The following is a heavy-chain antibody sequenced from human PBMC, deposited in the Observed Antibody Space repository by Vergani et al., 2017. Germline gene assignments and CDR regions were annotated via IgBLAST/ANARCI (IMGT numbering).Heavy chain of an antibody. D-gene: IGHD1-7*01. CDR1: GYTFTGYY. J-gene: IGHJ5*02. Sequence: QVQLVQSGAEVKKPGASVKVSCKASGYTFTGYYMHWVRQAPGQGLEWMGWINPNSGGTNYAQKFQGRVTMTRDTSISTAYMKLSRLRSDDTAVYYCLRTITGTTEWFDPWGQGTLVTVSS. CDR3: LRTITGTTEWFDP. V-gene: IGHV1-2*02. CDR2: INPNSGGT.